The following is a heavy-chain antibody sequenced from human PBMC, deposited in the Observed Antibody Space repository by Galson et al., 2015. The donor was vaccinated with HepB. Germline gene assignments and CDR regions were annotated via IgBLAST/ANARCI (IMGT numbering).Heavy chain of an antibody. V-gene: IGHV3-53*01. D-gene: IGHD3-22*01. CDR3: AREGGASDSSGFAY. CDR1: GFNVSSNY. J-gene: IGHJ4*02. CDR2: IYSGGST. Sequence: SLRLSCAASGFNVSSNYLSWVRQAPGKGLEWVSVIYSGGSTYYADSVKGRFTISRDNSKNTLYLQMNSLRAEDTAVYYCAREGGASDSSGFAYWGQGTLVTVSS.